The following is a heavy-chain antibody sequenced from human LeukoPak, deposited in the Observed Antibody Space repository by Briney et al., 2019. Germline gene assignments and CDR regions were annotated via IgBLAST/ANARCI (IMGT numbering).Heavy chain of an antibody. CDR3: ASSRIAVAGAIDY. CDR2: IYSGGST. CDR1: GLTVSSNY. V-gene: IGHV3-66*01. Sequence: PGGSLRLSCAASGLTVSSNYMSWVRQAPGKGLEWVSVIYSGGSTYYADSVKGRFTISRDNSKNTLYLQMNSLRAEDTAVYYCASSRIAVAGAIDYWGQGTLVTVSS. D-gene: IGHD6-19*01. J-gene: IGHJ4*02.